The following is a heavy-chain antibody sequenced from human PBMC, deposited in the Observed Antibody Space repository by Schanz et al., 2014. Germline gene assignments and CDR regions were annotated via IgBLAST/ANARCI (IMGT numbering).Heavy chain of an antibody. CDR3: ARAPGVIRLYYCVDV. CDR1: GFTVSNSY. Sequence: DVQLVDSGGGLVQPGGSLRLSCAASGFTVSNSYIHWVRQAPGKGLEWVSTIYSSGSTYYADSVRGRFTISRDNSMNTVYLQKNSLRSDDAAVYYCARAPGVIRLYYCVDVWGQGTPVTVSS. CDR2: IYSSGST. V-gene: IGHV3-53*04. J-gene: IGHJ6*02. D-gene: IGHD3-10*01.